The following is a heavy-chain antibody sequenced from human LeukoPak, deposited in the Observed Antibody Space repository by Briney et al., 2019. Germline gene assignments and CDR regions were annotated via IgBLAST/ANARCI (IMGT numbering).Heavy chain of an antibody. Sequence: WGSLRLSCAASGFAFSTSTKNWVRQAPGKGLEWVSSISSTSDYIYYADSVKGRFTISRDNAKNSLYLQMNSLTAEDTAVYYCVRIPNSANFPNWFDPWGQGTLVTVSS. D-gene: IGHD4/OR15-4a*01. CDR1: GFAFSTST. CDR3: VRIPNSANFPNWFDP. V-gene: IGHV3-21*01. J-gene: IGHJ5*02. CDR2: ISSTSDYI.